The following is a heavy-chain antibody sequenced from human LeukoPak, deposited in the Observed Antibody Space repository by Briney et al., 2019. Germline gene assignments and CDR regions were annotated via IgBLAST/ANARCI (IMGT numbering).Heavy chain of an antibody. CDR1: GGSISSSSYY. D-gene: IGHD6-19*01. Sequence: PSETLSLTCTVSGGSISSSSYYWGWIRQPPGKGLEWIGSIYYSGSTYYNPSLKSRVTISVDTSKNQFSLKLSSVTAADTAVYYCARAGRQWPFDYWGQGTLVTVSS. CDR2: IYYSGST. V-gene: IGHV4-39*07. CDR3: ARAGRQWPFDY. J-gene: IGHJ4*02.